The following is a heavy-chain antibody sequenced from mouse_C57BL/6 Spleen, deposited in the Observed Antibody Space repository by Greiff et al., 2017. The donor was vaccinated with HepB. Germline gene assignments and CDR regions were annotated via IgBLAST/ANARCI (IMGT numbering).Heavy chain of an antibody. J-gene: IGHJ1*03. D-gene: IGHD2-2*01. CDR1: GFSLTSYG. V-gene: IGHV2-5*01. CDR2: IWRGGST. Sequence: QVQLQQSGPGLVQPSQRLSITCTVSGFSLTSYGVHWVRQSPGKGLEWLGVIWRGGSTDYNAAFMSRLSITKDNSNSHVFFKMNSLQAYDTAIYYCAPGLGYFDVWGTGPPVTVSS. CDR3: APGLGYFDV.